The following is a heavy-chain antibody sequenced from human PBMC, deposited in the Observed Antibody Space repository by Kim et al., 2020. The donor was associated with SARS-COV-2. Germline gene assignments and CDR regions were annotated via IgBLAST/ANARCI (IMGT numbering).Heavy chain of an antibody. D-gene: IGHD2-2*01. Sequence: SETLSLTCTVSGGSISSSSYYWGWIRHPPGKGLEWIGSIYYSGSTYYNPSLKSRVTISVDTSKNQFSLKLSSVTAADTAVYYCARLRYCSSTSCWGGGYNWFDPWGQGTLVTVSS. V-gene: IGHV4-39*01. CDR1: GGSISSSSYY. CDR3: ARLRYCSSTSCWGGGYNWFDP. J-gene: IGHJ5*02. CDR2: IYYSGST.